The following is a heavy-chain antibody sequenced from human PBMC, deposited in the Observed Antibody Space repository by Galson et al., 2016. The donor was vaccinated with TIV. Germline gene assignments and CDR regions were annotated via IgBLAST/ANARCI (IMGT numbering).Heavy chain of an antibody. CDR1: GFSFSNFG. V-gene: IGHV3-23*01. D-gene: IGHD3-10*01. J-gene: IGHJ3*02. CDR3: AKVISSGSYSHGDAFDI. Sequence: SLRLSCAVSGFSFSNFGMNWVRQAPGKGLEWVSGISGSGTHTYFADSVKGRFTISRDNSKYIVFLQMNSLRADDTAKNYCAKVISSGSYSHGDAFDIWGQGTMVTVSS. CDR2: ISGSGTHT.